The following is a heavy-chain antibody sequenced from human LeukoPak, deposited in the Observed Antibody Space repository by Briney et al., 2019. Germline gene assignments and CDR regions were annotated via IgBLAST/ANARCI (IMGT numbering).Heavy chain of an antibody. CDR1: GFTFSSHW. CDR3: AREALAAADY. J-gene: IGHJ4*02. CDR2: IKQDGSEK. D-gene: IGHD6-13*01. Sequence: GGSLRLSCAASGFTFSSHWMSWVRQAPGKGLEWVANIKQDGSEKYYVDSVKGRFTISRDNAKNSLNLQMNSLRVEDTAVYYCAREALAAADYWGQGTLVTVSS. V-gene: IGHV3-7*01.